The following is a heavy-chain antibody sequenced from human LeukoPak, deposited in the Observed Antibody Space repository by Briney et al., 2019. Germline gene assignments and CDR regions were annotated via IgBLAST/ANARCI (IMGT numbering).Heavy chain of an antibody. Sequence: GGSLRLSCAASGFTFSSYAMSWVRQAPGKGLEWVSAISGSGGSTYYADSVKGRFTISRDNSKNTLYLQMNSLRAEDTAVYYCAKGRRAYDSSGYYTEYFQHWGQGTLVTVSS. CDR3: AKGRRAYDSSGYYTEYFQH. V-gene: IGHV3-23*01. CDR2: ISGSGGST. CDR1: GFTFSSYA. J-gene: IGHJ1*01. D-gene: IGHD3-22*01.